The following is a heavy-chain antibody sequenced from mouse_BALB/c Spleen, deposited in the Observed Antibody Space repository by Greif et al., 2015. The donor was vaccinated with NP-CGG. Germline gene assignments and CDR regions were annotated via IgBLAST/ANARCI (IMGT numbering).Heavy chain of an antibody. CDR3: AIYDGYYYYAMDY. J-gene: IGHJ4*01. CDR1: GYTFTSYW. V-gene: IGHV1S81*02. Sequence: QVQLQQSGAELVKPGASVKLSCKASGYTFTSYWMHWVKQRPGQGLEWIGEINPSNGRTNYNEKFKSKATLTVDKSSSTAYMQPGSLTSEDSAVYYCAIYDGYYYYAMDYWGQGTSVTVSS. CDR2: INPSNGRT. D-gene: IGHD2-3*01.